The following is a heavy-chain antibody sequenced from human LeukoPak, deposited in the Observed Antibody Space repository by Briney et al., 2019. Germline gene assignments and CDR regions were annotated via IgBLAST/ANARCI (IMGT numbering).Heavy chain of an antibody. Sequence: GGSLRLSCTASGFTFKDYAMYWVRQAPGKGLEWVSGISWNSGTTDYADSVKGRFTISRDNAKNSLYLQMNSLRAGDTALYYCAKDAIGYCSSTSCYGYFQHWGQGTLVTVSS. CDR3: AKDAIGYCSSTSCYGYFQH. J-gene: IGHJ1*01. CDR1: GFTFKDYA. CDR2: ISWNSGTT. D-gene: IGHD2-2*01. V-gene: IGHV3-9*01.